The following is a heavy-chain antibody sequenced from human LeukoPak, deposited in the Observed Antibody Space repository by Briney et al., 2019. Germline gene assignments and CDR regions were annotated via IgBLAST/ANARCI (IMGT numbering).Heavy chain of an antibody. CDR3: ARDGRYFDPYYFDY. CDR1: GYTFTAYY. V-gene: IGHV1-2*02. J-gene: IGHJ4*02. D-gene: IGHD3-9*01. CDR2: INPNSGGT. Sequence: ASVKVSCKASGYTFTAYYMHWVRQAPGQGLEWMGWINPNSGGTNYAQKFQGRVTMTRDTSISTAYVELSRLRSDDTAVYYCARDGRYFDPYYFDYWGQGTLVTVSS.